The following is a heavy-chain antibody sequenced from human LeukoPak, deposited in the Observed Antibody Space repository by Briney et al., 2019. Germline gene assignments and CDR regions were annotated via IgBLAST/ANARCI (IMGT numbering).Heavy chain of an antibody. CDR1: GFTFSTYA. CDR3: AKGRTNDY. CDR2: VNDTGGNT. D-gene: IGHD1/OR15-1a*01. J-gene: IGHJ4*02. Sequence: GGSLRLSCAASGFTFSTYAMSLVRQTPERGLEWVSAVNDTGGNTFYADSVKGRFTISRDNSKNTLYLQMNSLRAEDTAIYYCAKGRTNDYWGQGTLVTVSS. V-gene: IGHV3-23*01.